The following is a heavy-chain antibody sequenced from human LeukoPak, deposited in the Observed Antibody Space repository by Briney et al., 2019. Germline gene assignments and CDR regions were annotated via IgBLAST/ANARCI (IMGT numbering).Heavy chain of an antibody. CDR2: IYYSGST. Sequence: SETLSLTCTVSGGSISRGDYYWRWLRQPRGKGREWIEYIYYSGSTYYNPSLKSRVTISVDTSKNQFSLKLSSVTAADTAVYYCARVWGSGYYGFDYWGQGTLVTVSS. CDR1: GGSISRGDYY. CDR3: ARVWGSGYYGFDY. J-gene: IGHJ4*02. V-gene: IGHV4-30-4*01. D-gene: IGHD3-22*01.